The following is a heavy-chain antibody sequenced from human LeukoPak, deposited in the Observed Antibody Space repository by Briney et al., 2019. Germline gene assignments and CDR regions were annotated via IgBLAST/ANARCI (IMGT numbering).Heavy chain of an antibody. V-gene: IGHV1-2*02. D-gene: IGHD4-17*01. CDR2: INPNSGGT. CDR3: ARDGDYGDYGMDV. CDR1: GYTFTGYY. J-gene: IGHJ6*02. Sequence: ASVKVSCKASGYTFTGYYMHWVRQAPGQGLEWMGWINPNSGGTNYAQKFQGRVTMTRDTSISTAYMELSRLRSDNTAVYYCARDGDYGDYGMDVWGQGTTVTVSS.